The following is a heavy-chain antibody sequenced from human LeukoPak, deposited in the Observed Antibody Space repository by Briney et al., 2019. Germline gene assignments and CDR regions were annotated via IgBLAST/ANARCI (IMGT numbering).Heavy chain of an antibody. CDR2: IYNDSRT. D-gene: IGHD3-22*01. CDR1: GFTVSNKY. J-gene: IGHJ3*01. V-gene: IGHV3-53*01. Sequence: PGGSLRLSCAASGFTVSNKYMTWVRQAPGKGLEWVSLIYNDSRTYYADSVKGRYTISRDNSKNTVYLQMSSLRVEDTAVYYCARGLFLSGYLDAFDLWGQGTVVTVSS. CDR3: ARGLFLSGYLDAFDL.